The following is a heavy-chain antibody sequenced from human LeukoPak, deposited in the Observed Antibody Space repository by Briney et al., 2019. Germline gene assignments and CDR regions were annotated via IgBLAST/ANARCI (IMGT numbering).Heavy chain of an antibody. J-gene: IGHJ4*02. V-gene: IGHV3-23*01. CDR1: GFTFSSYV. CDR3: ARGPPIRY. Sequence: PGGSLRLSCAASGFTFSSYVMNWVRQAPGKGLEWVSAISGSGGSTYYADSVKGRFTISRDNSKNMLYLQINSLRAEDTAVYYCARGPPIRYWGQGTLVTVSS. D-gene: IGHD5-12*01. CDR2: ISGSGGST.